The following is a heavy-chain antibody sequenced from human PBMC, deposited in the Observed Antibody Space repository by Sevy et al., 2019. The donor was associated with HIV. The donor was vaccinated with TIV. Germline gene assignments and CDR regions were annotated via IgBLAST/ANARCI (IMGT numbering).Heavy chain of an antibody. CDR2: ISSSSSYI. Sequence: GGSLRLSCAASGFTFSSYSMNWVRQAPGKGLEWVSSISSSSSYIYYADSVKGRFTISRDNAKNSLYLQMNRLRAEDTAVYYCARVRSGSYPDYYYYYGMDVWGQGTTVTVSS. CDR1: GFTFSSYS. V-gene: IGHV3-21*01. D-gene: IGHD1-26*01. J-gene: IGHJ6*02. CDR3: ARVRSGSYPDYYYYYGMDV.